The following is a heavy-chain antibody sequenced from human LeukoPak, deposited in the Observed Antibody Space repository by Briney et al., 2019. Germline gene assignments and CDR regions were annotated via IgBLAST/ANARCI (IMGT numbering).Heavy chain of an antibody. CDR2: ISGSGGST. CDR1: GFTFSSYA. V-gene: IGHV3-23*01. CDR3: AKGDSSSWYFGVGAFDI. J-gene: IGHJ3*02. Sequence: GSLRLSCAASGFTFSSYAMSWVRQAPGKGLEWVSAISGSGGSTYYADSVKGRFTISRDNSKNTLYLQMNSLRAEDTAVYYCAKGDSSSWYFGVGAFDIWGQGTMVTDSS. D-gene: IGHD6-13*01.